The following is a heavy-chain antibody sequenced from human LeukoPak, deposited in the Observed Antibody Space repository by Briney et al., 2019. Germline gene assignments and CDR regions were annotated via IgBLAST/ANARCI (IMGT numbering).Heavy chain of an antibody. CDR3: ATWAGTATGFSGPFDY. D-gene: IGHD6-13*01. J-gene: IGHJ4*02. CDR1: GFTFSSYS. CDR2: ISSSSSYI. Sequence: GGSLRLSCAASGFTFSSYSMNWVRQAPGKGLEWVSSISSSSSYIYYADSVKGRFTISRDNAKNSLYLKMNSLRGDDTAVYYCATWAGTATGFSGPFDYWSQGTPVTVSS. V-gene: IGHV3-21*01.